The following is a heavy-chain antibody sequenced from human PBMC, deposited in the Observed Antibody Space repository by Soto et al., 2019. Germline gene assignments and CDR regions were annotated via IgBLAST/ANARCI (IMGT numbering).Heavy chain of an antibody. Sequence: GGSLRLSCAASGFTVSSNYMSWVRQAPGKGLEWVSSIGTSGSYIYDTDSVKGRFTISRDNTKDSLYLQMNSLRAEDTAIYYCARGSAFIGLDYWGQGTPVTVSS. J-gene: IGHJ4*02. CDR3: ARGSAFIGLDY. D-gene: IGHD1-26*01. CDR1: GFTVSSNY. V-gene: IGHV3-21*01. CDR2: IGTSGSYI.